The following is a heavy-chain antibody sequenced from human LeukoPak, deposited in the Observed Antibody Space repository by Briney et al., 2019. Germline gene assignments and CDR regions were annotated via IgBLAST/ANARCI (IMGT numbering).Heavy chain of an antibody. CDR3: TRAFTGLAVAGPMDV. CDR2: INPSDGYT. D-gene: IGHD6-19*01. Sequence: GASVKVSCKASGYTFTGYYMHWARQVPGQGLEWMGMINPSDGYTSYPQKFLGRVTMTRDTSTSTVYMELTSLRSADTAVYYCTRAFTGLAVAGPMDVWGQGTTVIVSS. J-gene: IGHJ6*02. CDR1: GYTFTGYY. V-gene: IGHV1-46*01.